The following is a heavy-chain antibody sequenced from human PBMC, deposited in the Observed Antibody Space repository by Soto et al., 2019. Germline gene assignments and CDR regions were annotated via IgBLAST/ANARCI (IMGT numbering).Heavy chain of an antibody. CDR2: INHSGST. D-gene: IGHD3-16*02. CDR1: GGSFSGYY. V-gene: IGHV4-34*01. Sequence: QVQLQQWGAGLLKPSETLSLTCAVYGGSFSGYYWSWIRQPPGKGLEWIGEINHSGSTNYNPSLESRVTTSVDPSKDQFSLKLSSVTAADEAVYYCARASGYDYCWGSYRHDAFDIWGQGTMVTVSS. CDR3: ARASGYDYCWGSYRHDAFDI. J-gene: IGHJ3*02.